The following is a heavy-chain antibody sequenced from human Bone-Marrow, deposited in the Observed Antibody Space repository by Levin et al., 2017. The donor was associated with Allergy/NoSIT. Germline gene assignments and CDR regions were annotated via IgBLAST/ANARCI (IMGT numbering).Heavy chain of an antibody. J-gene: IGHJ5*02. CDR1: GFIFGSHG. CDR2: VSSGGGST. Sequence: ESLKISCAASGFIFGSHGMNWVRQAPGKGLEWVSYVSSGGGSTYYADSVKGRFTISRDNAKNSLYLQMNSLRVEDTAMYYCARGHGSSWGRGALVTVSP. V-gene: IGHV3-48*01. CDR3: ARGHGSS.